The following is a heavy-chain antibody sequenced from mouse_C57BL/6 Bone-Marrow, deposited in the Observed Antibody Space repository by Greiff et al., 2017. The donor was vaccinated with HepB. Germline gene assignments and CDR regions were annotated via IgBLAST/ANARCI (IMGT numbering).Heavy chain of an antibody. J-gene: IGHJ2*01. CDR1: GYTFTSYW. Sequence: QVQLKESGAELVMPGASVKLSCKASGYTFTSYWMHWVKQRPGQGLEWIGEIDPSDSYTNYNQKFKGKSTLTVDKSSSTAYMQLSSLTSEDSAVYYCVVYYGYFDYWGQGTTLTVSS. CDR2: IDPSDSYT. D-gene: IGHD2-1*01. V-gene: IGHV1-69*01. CDR3: VVYYGYFDY.